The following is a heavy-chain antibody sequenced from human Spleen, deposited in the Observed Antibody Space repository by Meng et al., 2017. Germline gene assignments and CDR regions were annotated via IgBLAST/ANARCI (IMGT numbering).Heavy chain of an antibody. D-gene: IGHD3-10*01. Sequence: SCAVSGSTFSDHYMDWVRQAPGKGLEWVGRTRDKANSYSTEYAASVEGRFTISRDDSKNSLYLQMNSLKIEDTAVYYCARVTMVRGKGRNFDYWGQGTLVTVSS. CDR1: GSTFSDHY. CDR2: TRDKANSYST. J-gene: IGHJ4*02. V-gene: IGHV3-72*01. CDR3: ARVTMVRGKGRNFDY.